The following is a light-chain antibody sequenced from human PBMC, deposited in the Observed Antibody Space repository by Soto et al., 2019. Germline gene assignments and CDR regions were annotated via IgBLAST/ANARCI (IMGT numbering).Light chain of an antibody. CDR1: QAVSTSS. J-gene: IGKJ2*01. Sequence: EIVLTQSPATLSLSPGERVTVSCRASQAVSTSSFAWYQQKPGQAPRLLFYDDFSRATGVPDRFSVSGSGTDVTLTISRLEPEDFAVYFCQQYGDTPENLGQGTKLAIK. CDR2: DDF. CDR3: QQYGDTPEN. V-gene: IGKV3-20*01.